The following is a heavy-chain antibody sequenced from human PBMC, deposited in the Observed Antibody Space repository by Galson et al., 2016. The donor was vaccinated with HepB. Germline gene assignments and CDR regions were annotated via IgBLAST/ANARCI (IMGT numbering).Heavy chain of an antibody. CDR1: GFTFSSDY. J-gene: IGHJ4*02. D-gene: IGHD4/OR15-4a*01. Sequence: SLRLSCAASGFTFSSDYMLWARQAPGKGLEWVANINRDGSTKNYADSVRGRFTISRANAQNSLYLQMNSLRVEDTAVYYCVRDPYGGYGYWGQGTLVTVSS. CDR3: VRDPYGGYGY. CDR2: INRDGSTK. V-gene: IGHV3-7*01.